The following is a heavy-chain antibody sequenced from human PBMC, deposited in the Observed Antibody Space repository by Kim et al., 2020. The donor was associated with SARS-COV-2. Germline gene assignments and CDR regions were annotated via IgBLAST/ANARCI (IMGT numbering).Heavy chain of an antibody. D-gene: IGHD3-16*01. CDR3: VRGSFEAYDHVYDWSRNYPSEYSGMDV. V-gene: IGHV1-18*04. CDR1: GYTFGNYG. CDR2: ISGYNGNT. Sequence: ASVKVSCKASGYTFGNYGINWVRQAPRQGLEWIGWISGYNGNTNYAQKFQGRVTMTKDTSTTTAYLELMSLRFDDTAVYYCVRGSFEAYDHVYDWSRNYPSEYSGMDVWGQGTTVTVSS. J-gene: IGHJ6*02.